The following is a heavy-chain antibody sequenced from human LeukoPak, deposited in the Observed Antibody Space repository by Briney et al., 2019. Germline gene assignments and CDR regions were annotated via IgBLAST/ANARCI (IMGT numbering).Heavy chain of an antibody. J-gene: IGHJ6*02. V-gene: IGHV4-59*01. CDR2: IYYSGST. D-gene: IGHD3-16*01. CDR1: GGSISSYY. Sequence: SGTLSLSRTVSGGSISSYYWSWIRQPPGKGLEWIGYIYYSGSTNYNPSLKSRVTISVDTSKNQFSLKLSSVTAADTAVYYCAREVWDYGMDVWGQGTTVTVSS. CDR3: AREVWDYGMDV.